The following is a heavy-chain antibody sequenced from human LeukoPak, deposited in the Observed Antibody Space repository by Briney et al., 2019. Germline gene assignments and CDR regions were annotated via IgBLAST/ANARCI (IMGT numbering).Heavy chain of an antibody. V-gene: IGHV3-23*01. D-gene: IGHD3-16*02. CDR2: ISGSGGST. CDR1: GFTFSSYA. J-gene: IGHJ3*02. CDR3: AKKRSDYVWGSYREDTVPTXXXAFDI. Sequence: PGGSLRLSCAASGFTFSSYAMSWVRQAPGKGLEWVSAISGSGGSTYYADSVKGRFTISRDNSKNTLYLQMNSLRAEDTAVYYCAKKRSDYVWGSYREDTVPTXXXAFDIWGQGTMVTVSS.